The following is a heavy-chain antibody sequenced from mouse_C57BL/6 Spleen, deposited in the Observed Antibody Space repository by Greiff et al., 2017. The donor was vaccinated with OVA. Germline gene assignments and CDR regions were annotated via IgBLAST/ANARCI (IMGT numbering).Heavy chain of an antibody. CDR1: GFTFSSYA. V-gene: IGHV5-9-1*02. CDR3: TRELMDD. Sequence: EVKLMESGEGLVKPGGSLKLSCAASGFTFSSYAMSWVRQTPEKRLEWVAYISSGGDYIYYADTVKGRFTISRDNARNTLYLQMSSLKSEDTAMDYCTRELMDDWGQGTSVTVSS. J-gene: IGHJ4*01. CDR2: ISSGGDYI. D-gene: IGHD1-1*01.